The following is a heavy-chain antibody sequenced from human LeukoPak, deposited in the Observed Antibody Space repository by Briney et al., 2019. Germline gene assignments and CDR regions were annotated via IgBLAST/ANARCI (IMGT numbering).Heavy chain of an antibody. Sequence: PSETLSLTCTVSGGSISSYYWSWIRQPPGKGLEWIGYIYYSGSTNYNPSLKNRVTISVDTSKNQFSLKLSSVTAADTAVYYCARMTTVTGNDAFDIWGQGTMVAVSS. J-gene: IGHJ3*02. CDR3: ARMTTVTGNDAFDI. V-gene: IGHV4-59*08. D-gene: IGHD4-17*01. CDR2: IYYSGST. CDR1: GGSISSYY.